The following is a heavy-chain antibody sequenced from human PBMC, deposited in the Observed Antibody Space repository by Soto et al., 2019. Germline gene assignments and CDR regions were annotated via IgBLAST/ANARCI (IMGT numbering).Heavy chain of an antibody. CDR3: GRKLYRSSSYPMGY. V-gene: IGHV3-66*01. CDR2: IYSGGST. J-gene: IGHJ4*02. D-gene: IGHD6-13*01. CDR1: GFTVSSSY. Sequence: GGSLRLSCAASGFTVSSSYMSWVRQAPGKGLEWVSVIYSGGSTYYADSVKGRFTISRDNSKNTLYLQMNSLRAEDTAVYYCGRKLYRSSSYPMGYWGQGTLVTVSS.